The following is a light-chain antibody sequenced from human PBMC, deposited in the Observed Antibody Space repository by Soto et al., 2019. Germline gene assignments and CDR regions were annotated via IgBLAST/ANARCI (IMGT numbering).Light chain of an antibody. CDR2: AAS. CDR1: QVISSR. V-gene: IGKV1-12*01. Sequence: DIQMTQSPSSVSASVGDRVTITCRASQVISSRLAWYQQKPRKAPNLLIYAASSLQSGVPSGFSGSGSETDFTLTIGSLQPEDFATYYCQQSNSFPLTFGGGTKVEIK. CDR3: QQSNSFPLT. J-gene: IGKJ4*01.